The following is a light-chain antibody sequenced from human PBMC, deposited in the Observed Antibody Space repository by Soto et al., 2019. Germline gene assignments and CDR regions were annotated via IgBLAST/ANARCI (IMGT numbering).Light chain of an antibody. CDR3: GTWDTSLPACV. V-gene: IGLV1-51*01. CDR2: DDN. Sequence: QSVLTQPPSVSAAPGQRVTISCSGSAXNIGNNSVSWYQQLPGAAPKLLIYDDNNRPSGIPDRFSGSKSGTSATLGITGLQTGDEADYYCGTWDTSLPACVFGPGTKFTVL. CDR1: AXNIGNNS. J-gene: IGLJ1*01.